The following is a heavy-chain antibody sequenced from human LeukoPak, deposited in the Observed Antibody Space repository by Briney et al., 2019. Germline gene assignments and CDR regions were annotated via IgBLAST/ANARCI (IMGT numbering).Heavy chain of an antibody. Sequence: XSCAXSGFTFSTYEXDWVRQAPGKGLEWVSYISSSGSTIYYADSVRGRFTISRDNAKNSLYLQMNSLRAEDTAVYYCAKEFIPESSGFDAFDIWGQGTMVTVSS. CDR1: GFTFSTYE. V-gene: IGHV3-48*03. CDR2: ISSSGSTI. CDR3: AKEFIPESSGFDAFDI. J-gene: IGHJ3*02. D-gene: IGHD3-22*01.